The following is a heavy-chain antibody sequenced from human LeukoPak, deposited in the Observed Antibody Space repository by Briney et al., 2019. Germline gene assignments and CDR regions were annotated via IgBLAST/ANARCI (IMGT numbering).Heavy chain of an antibody. Sequence: GGSLRLSCAASGFTFSNHWMHWVRQAPGKGLVWVSRINNDGSSTVYVDSVKGRFTISRDNAKNTLDLQMNSLRAEDTAVYYCARATQYCSGGSCYDTWFDPWGQGTLVTVSS. CDR3: ARATQYCSGGSCYDTWFDP. CDR2: INNDGSST. CDR1: GFTFSNHW. V-gene: IGHV3-74*01. D-gene: IGHD2-15*01. J-gene: IGHJ5*02.